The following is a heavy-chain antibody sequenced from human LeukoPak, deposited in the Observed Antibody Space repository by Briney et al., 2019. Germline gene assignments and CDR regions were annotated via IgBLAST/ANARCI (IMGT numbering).Heavy chain of an antibody. CDR2: ISSSSSYI. CDR1: GFTFSSYS. CDR3: ARDRSEVGATLVYYYYYMDV. D-gene: IGHD1-26*01. Sequence: EGSLRLSCAASGFTFSSYSMNWVRQAPGKGLEWVSSISSSSSYIYYADSVKGRFTISRDNAKNSLYLQMNSLRAEDTAVYYCARDRSEVGATLVYYYYYMDVWGKGTTVTVSS. V-gene: IGHV3-21*01. J-gene: IGHJ6*03.